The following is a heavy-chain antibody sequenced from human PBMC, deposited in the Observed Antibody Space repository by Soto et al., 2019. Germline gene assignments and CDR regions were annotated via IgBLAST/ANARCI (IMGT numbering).Heavy chain of an antibody. CDR2: ISGSGGST. Sequence: EVQLLESGGGLVQPGGSLRLSCAASGFTFSSYAMSWVRQAPGKGLEWVSAISGSGGSTYYADSVKGRFTISRDNSKNTLYLQMNSLRAEDTAVYYCAKDNWRRGAYYDFWSGYYPPYGMDVWGQGTTVTVSS. CDR3: AKDNWRRGAYYDFWSGYYPPYGMDV. J-gene: IGHJ6*02. D-gene: IGHD3-3*01. V-gene: IGHV3-23*01. CDR1: GFTFSSYA.